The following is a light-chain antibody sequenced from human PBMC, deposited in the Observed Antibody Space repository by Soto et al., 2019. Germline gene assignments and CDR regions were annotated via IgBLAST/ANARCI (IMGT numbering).Light chain of an antibody. CDR1: HNFSNY. Sequence: EIVLTQSPATLSLSPGERATLSCTASHNFSNYLAWYQQKPGQTPRRLIYDASIRATGIPARFSGGGSGTDCTLTISRLEPEDFEVYYCQQRSTWPPFTFGGGTKVEIK. J-gene: IGKJ4*01. V-gene: IGKV3-11*01. CDR3: QQRSTWPPFT. CDR2: DAS.